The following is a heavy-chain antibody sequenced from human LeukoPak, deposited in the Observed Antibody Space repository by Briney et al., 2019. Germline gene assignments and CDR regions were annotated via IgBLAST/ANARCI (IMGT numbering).Heavy chain of an antibody. V-gene: IGHV4-34*01. D-gene: IGHD3-10*01. CDR2: INHSGST. CDR1: GGSFSGYY. Sequence: SETLSLTCAVYGGSFSGYYWSWIRQPPGKGLEWIGEINHSGSTNYDPSLKSRVTISVDTSKNQFSLKLSSVTAADTAVYYCARGRRITMVRGDPPRYFDYWGQGTLVTVSS. J-gene: IGHJ4*02. CDR3: ARGRRITMVRGDPPRYFDY.